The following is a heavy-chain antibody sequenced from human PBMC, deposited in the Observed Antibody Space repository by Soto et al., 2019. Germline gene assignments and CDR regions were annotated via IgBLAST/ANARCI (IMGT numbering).Heavy chain of an antibody. D-gene: IGHD2-21*01. Sequence: QVQLVQSGAEVKKPGSAVKVSCKNSGGTFSTYIMFWVRQAPGQGLEWMGRIIPMLGIAHYAQKFQGRVTITADKSTGTAYMELSSLRSEDTALYYCTIGSWSGEVFDIWGQGTMVTVSS. V-gene: IGHV1-69*02. CDR2: IIPMLGIA. CDR3: TIGSWSGEVFDI. J-gene: IGHJ3*02. CDR1: GGTFSTYI.